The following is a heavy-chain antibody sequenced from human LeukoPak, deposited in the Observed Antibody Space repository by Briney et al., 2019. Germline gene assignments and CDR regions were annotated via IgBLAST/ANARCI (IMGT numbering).Heavy chain of an antibody. J-gene: IGHJ5*02. Sequence: PGGSLRLSCAASGFTFSSYGMHWVRQAPGKGLEWVAVISYDGSNKYYADSVKGRFTISRDNSKNTLYLQMNSLRAEDTAVYYCARGLVVAAQSINWFDPWGQGTLVTVSS. CDR3: ARGLVVAAQSINWFDP. V-gene: IGHV3-30*03. D-gene: IGHD2-15*01. CDR1: GFTFSSYG. CDR2: ISYDGSNK.